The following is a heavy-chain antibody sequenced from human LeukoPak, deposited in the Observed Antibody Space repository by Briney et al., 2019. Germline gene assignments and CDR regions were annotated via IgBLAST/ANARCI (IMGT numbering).Heavy chain of an antibody. D-gene: IGHD4-17*01. V-gene: IGHV3-23*01. J-gene: IGHJ4*02. CDR1: GFTFSSYA. CDR3: AKDRDGDYPAYYFDY. CDR2: ISGTGSST. Sequence: GGSLRLSCAASGFTFSSYAMGWVRQAPGKGLEWVSTISGTGSSTYYADSVKGRFTISRDSSKNTLYLQMNSLRAEDTAVYYCAKDRDGDYPAYYFDYWGQGTLVTVST.